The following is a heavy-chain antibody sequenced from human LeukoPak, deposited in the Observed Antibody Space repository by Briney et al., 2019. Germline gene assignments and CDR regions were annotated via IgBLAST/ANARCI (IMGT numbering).Heavy chain of an antibody. Sequence: GGSLRLSCAASGFTVSSNYMSWVRQAPGKGLEWVSVIYSGGSTYYADSVKGRFTISRDNSKNTLYLQMNSLRAEDTAVYYCARTSVRTKPHDYWGQGTLVTVSS. V-gene: IGHV3-66*01. CDR3: ARTSVRTKPHDY. J-gene: IGHJ4*02. CDR1: GFTVSSNY. D-gene: IGHD1-1*01. CDR2: IYSGGST.